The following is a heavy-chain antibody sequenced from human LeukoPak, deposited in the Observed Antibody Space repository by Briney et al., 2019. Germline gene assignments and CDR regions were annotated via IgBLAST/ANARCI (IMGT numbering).Heavy chain of an antibody. Sequence: GGSLRLSCAASGFTFSSYGMHWVRQAPGKGLEWVAFIWYDGSNKYYAGSVKGRFTISRDNSKNTLYLQMNSLRAEDTAVYYCARGTLGQFDYWGQGTLVTVSS. D-gene: IGHD1-26*01. CDR1: GFTFSSYG. V-gene: IGHV3-33*01. J-gene: IGHJ4*02. CDR2: IWYDGSNK. CDR3: ARGTLGQFDY.